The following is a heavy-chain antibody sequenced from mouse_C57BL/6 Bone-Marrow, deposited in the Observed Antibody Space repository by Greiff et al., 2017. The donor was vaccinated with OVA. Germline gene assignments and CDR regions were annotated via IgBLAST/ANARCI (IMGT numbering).Heavy chain of an antibody. D-gene: IGHD2-3*01. Sequence: QVQLKESGAELVRPGTSVKVSCKASGYAFTHYLIEWVKQRPGQGLEWIGVLNPGSGGTNYHEKFKGKATLNADKSSSTAYMQLISLTSEYSSVYFCARYDGYNGYAMDNWCQGTSVTVTS. CDR2: LNPGSGGT. V-gene: IGHV1-54*01. CDR1: GYAFTHYL. CDR3: ARYDGYNGYAMDN. J-gene: IGHJ4*01.